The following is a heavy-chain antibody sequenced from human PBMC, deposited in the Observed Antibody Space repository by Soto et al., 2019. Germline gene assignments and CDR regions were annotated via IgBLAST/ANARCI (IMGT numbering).Heavy chain of an antibody. CDR1: GYTFNSYG. D-gene: IGHD6-19*01. V-gene: IGHV1-18*01. J-gene: IGHJ5*02. CDR3: ARVKCSGWLNWFGP. Sequence: QVQLVQSGAEVKKPGASVKVSCKASGYTFNSYGISWVRQAPGQGLARMGWISAYNGNTNYAQKLQGRVTMTTDTSTSTAYMEMRRLRSDDTAVYYGARVKCSGWLNWFGPWGQGTPVTVSS. CDR2: ISAYNGNT.